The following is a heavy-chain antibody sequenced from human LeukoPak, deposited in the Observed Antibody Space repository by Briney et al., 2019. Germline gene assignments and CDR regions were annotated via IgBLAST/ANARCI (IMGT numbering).Heavy chain of an antibody. D-gene: IGHD6-19*01. V-gene: IGHV3-7*01. J-gene: IGHJ3*01. CDR2: INQDGSER. CDR3: ARRGFYSDTSGFSYSDAFDV. CDR1: GFSFSRYS. Sequence: GGSLRLSCAASGFSFSRYSMNWVRQAPGKGLEWLANINQDGSERKYVHSVKGRFTISRDNAKNSLYLQISSLRAGDTAVYYCARRGFYSDTSGFSYSDAFDVWGQGTRVTVSS.